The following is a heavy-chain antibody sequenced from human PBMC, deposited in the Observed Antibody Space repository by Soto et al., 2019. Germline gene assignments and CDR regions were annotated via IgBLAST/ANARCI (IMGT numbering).Heavy chain of an antibody. CDR1: GFTFRDYF. D-gene: IGHD2-2*01. Sequence: QVQLVESGGGLVKPGGSLRLSCAASGFTFRDYFMAWIRQAPGKGLEWIAYISRNSRYTNFADSVRGRFTISRDNAKNSLYLQMNDLSAEDTAVYYCATNYQEPSDDAFDVWGQGTMGTDSS. V-gene: IGHV3-11*06. J-gene: IGHJ3*01. CDR2: ISRNSRYT. CDR3: ATNYQEPSDDAFDV.